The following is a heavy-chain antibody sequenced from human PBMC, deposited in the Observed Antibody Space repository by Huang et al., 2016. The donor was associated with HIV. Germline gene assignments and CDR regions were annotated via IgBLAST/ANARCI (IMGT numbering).Heavy chain of an antibody. CDR1: GDSVSRHY. CDR2: VYDSGTT. Sequence: QVRLQESGPGLVKPSETLSLSCTVSGDSVSRHYWGWIRPPPGKGLEWICPVYDSGTTKYNPRHQSRITISVDTSKNGIYLKITSVSAADTAMYFCVRDQGRLAVGGIDNWFDPWGQGALVTVSS. CDR3: VRDQGRLAVGGIDNWFDP. J-gene: IGHJ5*02. V-gene: IGHV4-59*02. D-gene: IGHD6-19*01.